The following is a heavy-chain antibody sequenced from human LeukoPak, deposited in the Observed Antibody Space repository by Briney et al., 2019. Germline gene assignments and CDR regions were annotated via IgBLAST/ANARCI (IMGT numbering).Heavy chain of an antibody. CDR2: IGVSGDRT. Sequence: PGGSLRLSCAASGFDFGRFSMSWVRQAPGKGLEWVSAIGVSGDRTYYAESVKGRFTISRDNSTSTLYLQMNSLRAEDTAIYYCAKGAAALYYYMDVWGKGTTVTVSS. D-gene: IGHD2-2*01. CDR3: AKGAAALYYYMDV. CDR1: GFDFGRFS. V-gene: IGHV3-23*01. J-gene: IGHJ6*03.